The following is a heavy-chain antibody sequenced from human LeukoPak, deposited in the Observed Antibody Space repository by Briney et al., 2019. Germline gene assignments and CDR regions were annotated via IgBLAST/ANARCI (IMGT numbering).Heavy chain of an antibody. CDR3: AKFGMTTVMNYFDY. D-gene: IGHD4-17*01. CDR2: ISHKGENT. CDR1: GFIFSSYA. V-gene: IGHV3-23*01. Sequence: PGGSLRLYCAASGFIFSSYAMTWVRQAPGKGLEWVSSISHKGENTYYAASVKGRFTISRDNSKNTLYLQMNSLRAEDTAVYYCAKFGMTTVMNYFDYWGQGTLVTVSS. J-gene: IGHJ4*02.